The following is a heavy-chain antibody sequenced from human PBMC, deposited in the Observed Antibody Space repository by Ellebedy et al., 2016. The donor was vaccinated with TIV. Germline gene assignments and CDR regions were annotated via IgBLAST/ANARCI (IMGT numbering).Heavy chain of an antibody. CDR3: AGRASYGDYAVQVNPWFDP. J-gene: IGHJ5*02. D-gene: IGHD4-17*01. CDR2: IRQEGDEI. V-gene: IGHV3-7*01. Sequence: GGSLRLSCAASGFNFRRYWMTWVRQAPGKGLEWVAKIRQEGDEIYYVESVKGRFTISRDNAKNSLFLQMNSLRVEDTAVYYCAGRASYGDYAVQVNPWFDPWGQGTLVTVSS. CDR1: GFNFRRYW.